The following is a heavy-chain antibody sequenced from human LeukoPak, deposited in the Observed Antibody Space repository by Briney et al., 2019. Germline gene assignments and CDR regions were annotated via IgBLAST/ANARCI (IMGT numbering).Heavy chain of an antibody. J-gene: IGHJ4*02. D-gene: IGHD3-22*01. CDR1: GGSIGTYY. Sequence: PSETLSLTCIVSGGSIGTYYWSWIRQPPGKGLEWIGHIYYSGSTDYNPSLRSRVTISVDTSKNQFSLRLSPVTAADTAVYYCARDRSDGSGYYGYYFDYWGQGTLVSVSS. CDR3: ARDRSDGSGYYGYYFDY. V-gene: IGHV4-59*01. CDR2: IYYSGST.